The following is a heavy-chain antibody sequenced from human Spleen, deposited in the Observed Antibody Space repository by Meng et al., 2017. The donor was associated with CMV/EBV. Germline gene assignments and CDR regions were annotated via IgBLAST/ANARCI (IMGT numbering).Heavy chain of an antibody. CDR3: ARRKGSPNCFDY. J-gene: IGHJ4*02. Sequence: CAASGFTFNDSYMSWVRQAPGKGLGWVSYISSSGSTMYYADSVKGRFTISRDNAKNSLCLQMNSLRAEDTAVYYCARRKGSPNCFDYWGQGTLVTVSS. CDR1: GFTFNDSY. CDR2: ISSSGSTM. V-gene: IGHV3-11*01. D-gene: IGHD3-10*01.